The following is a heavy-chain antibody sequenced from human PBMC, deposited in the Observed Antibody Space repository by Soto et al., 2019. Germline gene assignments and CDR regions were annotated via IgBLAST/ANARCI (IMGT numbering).Heavy chain of an antibody. Sequence: EVQLVESGGGLVQPGGSLRLSCAGSGFTFSSYWMTWVRQAPGKGLEWVANIKQDGSEKYYVDSVKGRFTISRDNAKNAVYLQMNSLRAEDTAVYYCAGDLYRSSWYNWFDPWGQGTLVTVSS. J-gene: IGHJ5*02. CDR2: IKQDGSEK. CDR3: AGDLYRSSWYNWFDP. V-gene: IGHV3-7*05. CDR1: GFTFSSYW. D-gene: IGHD6-13*01.